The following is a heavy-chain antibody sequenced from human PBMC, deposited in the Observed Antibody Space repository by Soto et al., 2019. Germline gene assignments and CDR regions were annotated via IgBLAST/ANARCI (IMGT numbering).Heavy chain of an antibody. CDR2: IIPIFGTA. CDR3: AREEDAYCGGDCYSEACFDP. Sequence: SVKVSCKASGGTFSSYAISWVRQAPGQGLEWMGGIIPIFGTANYAQKFQGSVTITADESTSTAYMELSSLRSEDTAVYYCAREEDAYCGGDCYSEACFDPWRQRTLVTVSS. CDR1: GGTFSSYA. V-gene: IGHV1-69*13. J-gene: IGHJ5*02. D-gene: IGHD2-21*02.